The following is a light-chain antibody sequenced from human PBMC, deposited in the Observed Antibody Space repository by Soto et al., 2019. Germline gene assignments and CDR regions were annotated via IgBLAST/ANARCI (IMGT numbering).Light chain of an antibody. CDR2: ANT. CDR3: QSYDTSLSGYV. CDR1: GSNIGAGYD. Sequence: QSVLTQPPSVSGAPGQRVTISCTGSGSNIGAGYDIHWYQQVPGTAPKPLIYANTNRASGVPDRFSGSKSGTSPSLAITGLQAEDEADYYCQSYDTSLSGYVFGPGTKLTVL. J-gene: IGLJ1*01. V-gene: IGLV1-40*01.